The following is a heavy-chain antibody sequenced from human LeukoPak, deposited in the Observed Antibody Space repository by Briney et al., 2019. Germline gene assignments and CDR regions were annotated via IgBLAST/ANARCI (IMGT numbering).Heavy chain of an antibody. CDR2: ISSSGSYI. V-gene: IGHV3-21*04. CDR1: GFTFSSYS. D-gene: IGHD4-17*01. Sequence: GGSLRLSCAASGFTFSSYSMNWVRQAPGKGLEWVSLISSSGSYIYYADSVKGRFTISRDNAKNSLYLQMNSLRAEDTAVYYCAKDSWPTVTTQVFDYWGQGTLVTVSS. J-gene: IGHJ4*02. CDR3: AKDSWPTVTTQVFDY.